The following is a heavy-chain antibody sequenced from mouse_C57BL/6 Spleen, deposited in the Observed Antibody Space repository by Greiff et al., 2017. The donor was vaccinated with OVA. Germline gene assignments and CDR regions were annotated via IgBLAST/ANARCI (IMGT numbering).Heavy chain of an antibody. CDR2: INPNNGGT. J-gene: IGHJ2*01. CDR3: ARSDYDYFDY. Sequence: VQLKESGPELVKPGASVKIPCKASGYTFTDSNMDWVKQSHGKSLEWIGDINPNNGGTIYNQKFKGKATLTVDKSSSTAYMELRSLTSEDTAVYYCARSDYDYFDYWGQGTTLTVSS. V-gene: IGHV1-18*01. D-gene: IGHD2-4*01. CDR1: GYTFTDSN.